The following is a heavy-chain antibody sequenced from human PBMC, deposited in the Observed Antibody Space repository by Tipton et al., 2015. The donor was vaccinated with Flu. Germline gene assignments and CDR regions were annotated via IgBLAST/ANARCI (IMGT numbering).Heavy chain of an antibody. Sequence: TLSLTCTVSGGSISSGGYYWSWIRQHPGKGLEWIGSIYYSGSTYYNPSLKSRVTISVDTSKNQFSLKLSSVTAADTAVYCCARDTIFGVAHWGQGTLVTVSS. D-gene: IGHD3-3*01. V-gene: IGHV4-39*07. J-gene: IGHJ4*02. CDR3: ARDTIFGVAH. CDR1: GGSISSGGYY. CDR2: IYYSGST.